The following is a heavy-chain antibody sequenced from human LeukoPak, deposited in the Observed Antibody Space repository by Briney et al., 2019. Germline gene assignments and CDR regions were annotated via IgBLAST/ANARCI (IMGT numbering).Heavy chain of an antibody. V-gene: IGHV3-23*01. CDR2: ISGSGGST. D-gene: IGHD3-10*01. CDR1: GFTFSSYA. J-gene: IGHJ4*02. Sequence: GSLRLSCAASGFTFSSYAMSWVRQAPGKGLEWVSAISGSGGSTYYADSVKGRFTISRDNSKNTLYLQMNSLRAEDTALYYCAKPWGLLWFGELLGSFDYWGQGTLVTVSS. CDR3: AKPWGLLWFGELLGSFDY.